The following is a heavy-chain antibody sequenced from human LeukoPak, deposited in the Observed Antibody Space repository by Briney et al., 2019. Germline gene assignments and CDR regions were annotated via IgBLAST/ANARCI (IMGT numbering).Heavy chain of an antibody. CDR1: GYTFTSYD. V-gene: IGHV1-8*01. CDR3: ARWGSSRTDCSGGSCYKWGYWFDP. CDR2: MNPNSGNT. Sequence: ASVKVSCKASGYTFTSYDINWVRQATGQGLEWMGWMNPNSGNTGYARKFQGRVTMTRNTSISTAYMELSSLRSEDTAVYYCARWGSSRTDCSGGSCYKWGYWFDPWGQGTLVTVSS. J-gene: IGHJ5*02. D-gene: IGHD2-15*01.